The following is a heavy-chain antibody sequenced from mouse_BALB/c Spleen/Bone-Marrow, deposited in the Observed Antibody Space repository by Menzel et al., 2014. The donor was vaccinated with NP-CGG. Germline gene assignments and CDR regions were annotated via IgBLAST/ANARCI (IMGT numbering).Heavy chain of an antibody. CDR3: ARSDYGYYAMDY. J-gene: IGHJ4*01. CDR2: ILPGGGST. D-gene: IGHD2-4*01. Sequence: QVQLQQPGAELMKPGASVKISCKATGYTFSNYWIEWIKQRPGHGLEWIGEILPGGGSTKYNEKFKDKATFTADTSSKTAYMQLSSPTSEDSAVYYCARSDYGYYAMDYWGQGTSVTVSS. CDR1: GYTFSNYW. V-gene: IGHV1-9*01.